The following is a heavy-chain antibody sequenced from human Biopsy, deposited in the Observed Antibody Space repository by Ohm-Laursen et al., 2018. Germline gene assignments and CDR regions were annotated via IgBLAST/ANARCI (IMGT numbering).Heavy chain of an antibody. CDR1: GFTFTSYA. CDR3: ARDGKRWDYSTYFSWHFDL. CDR2: ISYDGRGE. V-gene: IGHV3-30*03. D-gene: IGHD4-11*01. Sequence: SLRLSCAASGFTFTSYAMHWVRQAPGKGLEWGAVISYDGRGEYYADSLQGRFIISRDNPKNTVDLQMNSLRAEDTAVYFCARDGKRWDYSTYFSWHFDLWGRGTLVTVSS. J-gene: IGHJ2*01.